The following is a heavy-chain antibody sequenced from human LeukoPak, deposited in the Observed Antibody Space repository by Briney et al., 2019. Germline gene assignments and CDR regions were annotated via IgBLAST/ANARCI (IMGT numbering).Heavy chain of an antibody. Sequence: SETLSLTCTVSGGSISSYYWSWIRQPAGKGLEWIGRIYTSGSTNYNPSLKSRVTMSVDTSKNQFSLKLSSVTAADTAVYYCGRGRAQHYFGGSGYYFYYWGQGTLVTVSS. CDR1: GGSISSYY. CDR2: IYTSGST. CDR3: GRGRAQHYFGGSGYYFYY. V-gene: IGHV4-4*07. D-gene: IGHD3-22*01. J-gene: IGHJ4*02.